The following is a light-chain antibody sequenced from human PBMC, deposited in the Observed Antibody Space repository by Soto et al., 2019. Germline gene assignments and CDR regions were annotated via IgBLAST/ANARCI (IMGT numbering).Light chain of an antibody. Sequence: QPVLTQSPSASASLGASVKLTCTLSSGHNTYAIAWHQQQPEKGPRYLMKLNSDGSHSKGDGIPDRFSGSSSGAERYLTISSLQSEDEADYYCQTWGTGSWVFGGGTTLTVL. J-gene: IGLJ3*02. CDR3: QTWGTGSWV. CDR1: SGHNTYA. CDR2: LNSDGSH. V-gene: IGLV4-69*01.